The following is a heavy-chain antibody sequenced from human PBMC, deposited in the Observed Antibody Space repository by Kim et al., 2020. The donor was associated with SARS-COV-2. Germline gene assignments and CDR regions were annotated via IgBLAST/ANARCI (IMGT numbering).Heavy chain of an antibody. Sequence: GGSLRLSCAASGFTFSSYAMHWVRQAPGKGLEWVAVISYDGSNKYYADSVKGRFTISRDNSKNTLYLQMNSLRAEDTAVYYCARGPQLGAFDIWGQGTMV. CDR2: ISYDGSNK. D-gene: IGHD1-1*01. V-gene: IGHV3-30*04. CDR3: ARGPQLGAFDI. CDR1: GFTFSSYA. J-gene: IGHJ3*02.